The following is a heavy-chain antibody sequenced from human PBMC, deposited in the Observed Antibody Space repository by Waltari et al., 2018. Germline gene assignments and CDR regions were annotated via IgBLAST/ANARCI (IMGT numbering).Heavy chain of an antibody. CDR2: INPKSGGT. CDR1: GYTFTAYH. D-gene: IGHD2-8*02. V-gene: IGHV1-2*04. Sequence: QVQLVQSGAEVTKPGASVKVSCKPSGYTFTAYHLPWVRQAPGQGLEWMGWINPKSGGTYYAQTFQGWVTMTRDTSTSTVYMELSSLKSDDTAVYYCARRSCTGECYAPYVYWGQGSLVTVSS. J-gene: IGHJ4*02. CDR3: ARRSCTGECYAPYVY.